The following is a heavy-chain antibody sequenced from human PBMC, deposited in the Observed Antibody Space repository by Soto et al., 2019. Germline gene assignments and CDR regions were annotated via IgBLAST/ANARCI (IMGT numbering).Heavy chain of an antibody. CDR1: GFTFSSYG. V-gene: IGHV3-33*01. CDR3: ARDHIALDY. D-gene: IGHD6-13*01. Sequence: QVQLVESGGGVVQPGGSLRLSCAASGFTFSSYGMHWVRQAPGKGLEWVAVIWYDGSNKYYADSVKGRFTISRDNSKKTVYLQMNSLRAEDTAVYYCARDHIALDYWGQGTQVTVSS. J-gene: IGHJ4*02. CDR2: IWYDGSNK.